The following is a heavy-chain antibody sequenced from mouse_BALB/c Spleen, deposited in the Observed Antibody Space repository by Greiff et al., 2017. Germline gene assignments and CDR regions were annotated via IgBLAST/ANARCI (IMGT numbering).Heavy chain of an antibody. CDR3: AGCDYGSKSLYWYFAV. J-gene: IGHJ1*01. V-gene: IGHV1-82*01. CDR1: GYAFSSSW. Sequence: QVHVKQSGPELVKPGASVKISCKASGYAFSSSWMNWVKQRPGQGLEWIGRIYPGDGDTNYNGKFKGKATLTADKSSSTAYMQLSSLTSVDSAVSFCAGCDYGSKSLYWYFAVWGAGTTVTVSS. CDR2: IYPGDGDT. D-gene: IGHD1-1*01.